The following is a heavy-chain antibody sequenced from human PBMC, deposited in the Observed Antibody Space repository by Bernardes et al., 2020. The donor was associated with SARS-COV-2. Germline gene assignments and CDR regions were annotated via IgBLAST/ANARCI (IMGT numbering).Heavy chain of an antibody. V-gene: IGHV3-15*01. J-gene: IGHJ1*01. D-gene: IGHD1-26*01. Sequence: GGSLRLSCAGSGFTFSNAWMSWVRQAPGQGLEWIARIKSITDGGTTDYAAPIEGRFTISRDDSKNTVYLQMNSLKTEDTAVYYCLPRWAVWGQGTLVTVSS. CDR3: LPRWAV. CDR1: GFTFSNAW. CDR2: IKSITDGGTT.